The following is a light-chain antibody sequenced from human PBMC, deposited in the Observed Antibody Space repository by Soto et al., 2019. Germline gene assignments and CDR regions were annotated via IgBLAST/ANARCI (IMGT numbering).Light chain of an antibody. V-gene: IGKV3-11*01. CDR2: DAS. J-gene: IGKJ4*01. CDR1: QSVSRN. CDR3: QQRSNWPPLS. Sequence: EIVLTQSPATLSLSPGERATLSCRASQSVSRNLAWYQQRPGQAPRLLIYDASNRATVIPARFSGSGSGTDFTLTISSLEPEDFAVYYCQQRSNWPPLSFGGGTKVEIK.